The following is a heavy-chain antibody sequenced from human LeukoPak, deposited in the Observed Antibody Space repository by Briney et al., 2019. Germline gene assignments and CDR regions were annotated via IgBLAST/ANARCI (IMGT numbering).Heavy chain of an antibody. CDR3: ASTHDYYDSSGYYVNFDY. J-gene: IGHJ4*02. V-gene: IGHV4-61*02. CDR2: IYTSGST. D-gene: IGHD3-22*01. Sequence: KSSETLSLTCTVSGGSISSRNYYWSWIRQPAGKGLEWIGRIYTSGSTNYNPSLKSRITISVDTSKNQFSLKLSSVTAADTAVYYCASTHDYYDSSGYYVNFDYWGQGTLVTVSS. CDR1: GGSISSRNYY.